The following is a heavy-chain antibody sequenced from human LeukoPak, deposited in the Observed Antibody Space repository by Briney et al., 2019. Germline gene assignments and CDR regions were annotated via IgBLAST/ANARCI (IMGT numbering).Heavy chain of an antibody. CDR1: GFTFSSHA. CDR2: ISGSGGGT. J-gene: IGHJ6*02. V-gene: IGHV3-23*01. D-gene: IGHD3-3*01. Sequence: GGSLRLSCAASGFTFSSHAMSWVRQAPGKGLEWVSAISGSGGGTYYADSVKGRFTISRDNSKNTLYLQMNSLRAEDTAVYYCAKREWLSDYYYYGMDVWGQGTTVTVSS. CDR3: AKREWLSDYYYYGMDV.